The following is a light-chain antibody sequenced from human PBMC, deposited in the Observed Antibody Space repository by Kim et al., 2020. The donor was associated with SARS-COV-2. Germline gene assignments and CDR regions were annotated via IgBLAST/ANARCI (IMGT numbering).Light chain of an antibody. Sequence: ASVKLTCTLSSGHSTYAVAWHKQQPEKGPRYLMNLNSDGSHSKGDGIPDRFSGSSSGAERYLTISSLQSEDEADYYCQTWGAGIRVFGGGTQLTVL. CDR2: LNSDGSH. V-gene: IGLV4-69*02. CDR1: SGHSTYA. CDR3: QTWGAGIRV. J-gene: IGLJ3*02.